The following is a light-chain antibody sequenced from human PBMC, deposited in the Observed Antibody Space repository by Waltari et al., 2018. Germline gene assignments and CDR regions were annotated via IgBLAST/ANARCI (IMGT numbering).Light chain of an antibody. CDR2: GAS. V-gene: IGKV3-15*01. Sequence: EIVMTQSPVTLSVSPGERATLSCRASQSISSNLAWYQQKPGQAPRLLISGASTRAPGVPARFSGSGSGTEFTLTIISLQSEDFAVYYCQQYDDWWTFGQGTKVEIK. CDR3: QQYDDWWT. J-gene: IGKJ1*01. CDR1: QSISSN.